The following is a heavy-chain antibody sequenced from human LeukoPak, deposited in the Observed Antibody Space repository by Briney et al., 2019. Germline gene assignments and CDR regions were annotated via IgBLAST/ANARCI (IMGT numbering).Heavy chain of an antibody. CDR2: MNPNSGNT. CDR3: ARPSPYYYDSSGYYGD. J-gene: IGHJ4*02. Sequence: GASVKVSCKASGYTFTSYDINWVRQATGQGLEWMGWMNPNSGNTGYAQKFQGRVTMTRDTSISTAYMELSRLRSDDTAVYYCARPSPYYYDSSGYYGDWGQGTLVTVSS. V-gene: IGHV1-8*01. D-gene: IGHD3-22*01. CDR1: GYTFTSYD.